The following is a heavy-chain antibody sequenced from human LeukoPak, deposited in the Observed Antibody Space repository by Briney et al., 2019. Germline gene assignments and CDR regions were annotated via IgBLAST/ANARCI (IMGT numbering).Heavy chain of an antibody. CDR3: SRGSNWGWNWFDP. D-gene: IGHD7-27*01. J-gene: IGHJ5*02. CDR2: INPNSGGT. CDR1: GYTFTGYY. V-gene: IGHV1-2*02. Sequence: ASVKVSCKASGYTFTGYYLHWVRQAPGQGLEWMGWINPNSGGTNYAQKFQGRVTMTRDTSITTAYMELGRLTSDDTAVYYCSRGSNWGWNWFDPWGRGTRVSVFS.